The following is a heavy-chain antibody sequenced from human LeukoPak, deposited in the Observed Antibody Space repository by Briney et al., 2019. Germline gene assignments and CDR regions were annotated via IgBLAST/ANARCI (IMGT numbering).Heavy chain of an antibody. J-gene: IGHJ4*02. D-gene: IGHD6-6*01. Sequence: GASVKVSCKASGGTFSSYAISWVRQAPGQGLEWMGGINPIFGTANYAQKFQGRVTITADESTSTAYMELSSLRSEDTAVYYCARDPPGSIAARFHYFDYWGQGTLVTVSS. CDR3: ARDPPGSIAARFHYFDY. CDR2: INPIFGTA. CDR1: GGTFSSYA. V-gene: IGHV1-69*13.